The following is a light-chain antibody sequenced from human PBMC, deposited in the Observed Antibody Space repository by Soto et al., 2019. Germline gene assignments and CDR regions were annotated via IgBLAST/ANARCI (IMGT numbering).Light chain of an antibody. V-gene: IGLV2-14*01. CDR1: RSDIGGSNW. Sequence: QSALTQPASVSGSPGQSITISCNGTRSDIGGSNWVSWYQQHPGRAPKLIIFVVSGRPSGVSDRFSGSRSDNTASLTISGLQAEDEADYYCTSHSSSGTLAVFGTGTKVTVL. CDR2: VVS. J-gene: IGLJ1*01. CDR3: TSHSSSGTLAV.